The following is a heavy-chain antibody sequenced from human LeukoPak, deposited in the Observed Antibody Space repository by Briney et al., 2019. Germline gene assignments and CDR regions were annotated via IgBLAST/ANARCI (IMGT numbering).Heavy chain of an antibody. CDR1: GGTFSSYA. CDR3: AREDNYYGSGSISNYFDY. V-gene: IGHV1-69*13. Sequence: ASVKVSCKASGGTFSSYAISWVRQAPGQGLEWMGGIIPILGTANYAQKFQGRVTITADESTSTAYMELSSLRSEDTAVYYCAREDNYYGSGSISNYFDYWGQGTLVTVSS. J-gene: IGHJ4*02. CDR2: IIPILGTA. D-gene: IGHD3-10*01.